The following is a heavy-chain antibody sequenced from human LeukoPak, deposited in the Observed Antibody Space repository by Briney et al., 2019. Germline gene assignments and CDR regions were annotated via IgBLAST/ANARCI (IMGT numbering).Heavy chain of an antibody. V-gene: IGHV4-34*01. J-gene: IGHJ5*02. CDR2: INHSGST. Sequence: PSETLSLTCAVYGGSFSGYYWSWLRQPPGKGLEWIGEINHSGSTNYNPSLKSRVTISVDTSKNQFSLKLSSVTAADTAVYYCARDWYPYYYGSGSYSWFDPWGQGTLVTVSS. CDR3: ARDWYPYYYGSGSYSWFDP. CDR1: GGSFSGYY. D-gene: IGHD3-10*01.